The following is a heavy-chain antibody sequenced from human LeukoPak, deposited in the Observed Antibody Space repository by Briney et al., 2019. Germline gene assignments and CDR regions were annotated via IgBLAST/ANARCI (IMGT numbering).Heavy chain of an antibody. CDR1: GFTFSSYS. CDR3: ATKEGYYYDSSGYLFDY. V-gene: IGHV3-48*04. J-gene: IGHJ4*02. CDR2: ISSSRSTI. D-gene: IGHD3-22*01. Sequence: GGSLRLSCAASGFTFSSYSMNWLRQAPGKGLEWVSYISSSRSTIYYAHSVKGRFTISRDSAKNSLYLQMNSLRAEDTAVYYCATKEGYYYDSSGYLFDYWGQGTLVTVSS.